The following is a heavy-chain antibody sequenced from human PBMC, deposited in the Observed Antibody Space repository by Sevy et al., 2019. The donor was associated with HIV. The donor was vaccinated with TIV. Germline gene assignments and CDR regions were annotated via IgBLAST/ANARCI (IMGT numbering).Heavy chain of an antibody. CDR3: ARELGDYVRGGLDY. CDR2: ISSSSSYI. CDR1: GFTFSSYS. D-gene: IGHD4-17*01. J-gene: IGHJ4*02. Sequence: GGSLRLSCAASGFTFSSYSMNWVRQAPGKGLEWVSSISSSSSYIYYADSVKGRFTISRDNAKNSLYLQMNSLRAEDTAVYYCARELGDYVRGGLDYLGQGTLVTVSS. V-gene: IGHV3-21*01.